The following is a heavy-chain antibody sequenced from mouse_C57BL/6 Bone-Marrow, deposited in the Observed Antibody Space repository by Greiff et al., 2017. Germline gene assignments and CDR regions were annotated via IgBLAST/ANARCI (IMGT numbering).Heavy chain of an antibody. Sequence: QVQLQQSGPELVKPGASVTISCKASGYAFSSSWMNWVKQRPGKGLEWIGRIYPGDGDTKYNGKFKGKATLTADKSSSTAYMQLSSLTSDDSAVYFCAREVYDRRSYAMDYWGQGTSVTVSS. D-gene: IGHD2-14*01. CDR2: IYPGDGDT. CDR3: AREVYDRRSYAMDY. CDR1: GYAFSSSW. J-gene: IGHJ4*01. V-gene: IGHV1-82*01.